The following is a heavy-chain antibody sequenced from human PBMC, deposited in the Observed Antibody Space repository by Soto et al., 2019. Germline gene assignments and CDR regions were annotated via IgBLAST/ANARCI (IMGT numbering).Heavy chain of an antibody. CDR2: INHSVST. CDR3: ARWVRVVPAAPLGYYYYGMDV. V-gene: IGHV4-34*01. Sequence: QVQLQQWGAGLLKPSETLSLTCAVYGGSFSGYYWSWIRQPPGKGLEWIGEINHSVSTNYNPSLKSRVTISVDTSKNQFSLKLSSVTAADTAVYYCARWVRVVPAAPLGYYYYGMDVWGQGTTVTVSS. CDR1: GGSFSGYY. D-gene: IGHD2-2*01. J-gene: IGHJ6*02.